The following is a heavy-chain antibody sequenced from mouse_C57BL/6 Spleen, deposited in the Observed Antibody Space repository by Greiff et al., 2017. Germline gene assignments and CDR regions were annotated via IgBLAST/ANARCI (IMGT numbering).Heavy chain of an antibody. CDR2: INPSSGYT. J-gene: IGHJ4*01. V-gene: IGHV1-4*01. D-gene: IGHD4-1*01. CDR3: ARSGAMDY. Sequence: VQLQQSGAELARPGASVKMSCKASGYTFTSYTLHWVKQRPGQGLEWIGYINPSSGYTKYNQKFQDKATLTADKSSSTAYMQLSSLTSEDSAVYYCARSGAMDYWGQGTSVTVSS. CDR1: GYTFTSYT.